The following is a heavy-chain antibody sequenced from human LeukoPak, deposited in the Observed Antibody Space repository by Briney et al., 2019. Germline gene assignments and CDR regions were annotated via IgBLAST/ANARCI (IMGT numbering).Heavy chain of an antibody. D-gene: IGHD5-24*01. CDR2: IYYSGST. J-gene: IGHJ4*02. CDR1: GGSISSYY. CDR3: AREGRDGYKFDY. V-gene: IGHV4-59*01. Sequence: SETLSLTCTVSGGSISSYYWSWIRQSPGKGLEWIGYIYYSGSTNYSPSLKSRVTISVDSSKNQFSLKLSSVTAADTAVYYCAREGRDGYKFDYWAREPWSPSPQ.